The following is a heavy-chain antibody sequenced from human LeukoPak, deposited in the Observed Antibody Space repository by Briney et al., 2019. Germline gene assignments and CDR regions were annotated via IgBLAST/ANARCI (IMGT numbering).Heavy chain of an antibody. CDR3: ARDPPGGSYLNDY. Sequence: SETLSLTCTVSGASISSYYWTWIRQPPGKGLEWIGFIYYSGSTDYNPSLKSRVTMSVDTSKNHFSLELSSVTAADTAVYYCARDPPGGSYLNDYWGQGTLVTVSS. J-gene: IGHJ4*02. D-gene: IGHD1-26*01. CDR2: IYYSGST. CDR1: GASISSYY. V-gene: IGHV4-59*01.